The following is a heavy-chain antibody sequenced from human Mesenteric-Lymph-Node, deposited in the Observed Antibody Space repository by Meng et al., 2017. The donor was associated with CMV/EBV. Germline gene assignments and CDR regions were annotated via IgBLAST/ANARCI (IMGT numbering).Heavy chain of an antibody. D-gene: IGHD6-13*01. CDR3: ARGTWAAAPSDY. CDR2: IYYSGNT. J-gene: IGHJ4*02. Sequence: ESLKISCAASGFTFSDYYMSWIRQAPGKGLEWIASIYYSGNTNYNPSLKSRVTILLDTSKNQFSLKLSSVTAADTAVYYCARGTWAAAPSDYWGQGILVTVSS. V-gene: IGHV4-34*01. CDR1: GFTFSDYY.